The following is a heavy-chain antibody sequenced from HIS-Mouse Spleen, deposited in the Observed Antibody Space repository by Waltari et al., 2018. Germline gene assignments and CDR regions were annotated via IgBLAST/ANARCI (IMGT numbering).Heavy chain of an antibody. CDR3: AREIPYSSSWYDWYFDL. CDR2: IYYSGST. D-gene: IGHD6-13*01. V-gene: IGHV4-39*07. J-gene: IGHJ2*01. CDR1: GGSISSSSYS. Sequence: QLQLQESGPGLVKPSETLSLTCTVPGGSISSSSYSWRWTRQPPGKGLEWIGSIYYSGSTYYNPSLKSRVTISVDTSKNQFSLKLSSVTAADTAVYYCAREIPYSSSWYDWYFDLWGRGTLVTVSS.